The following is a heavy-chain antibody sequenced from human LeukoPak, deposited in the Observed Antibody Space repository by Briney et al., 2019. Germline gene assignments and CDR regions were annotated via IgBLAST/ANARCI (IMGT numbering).Heavy chain of an antibody. J-gene: IGHJ4*02. D-gene: IGHD6-13*01. CDR3: AREGYDDIAAAGDYFDY. CDR2: ISSTSSTI. CDR1: GFTFSSYN. Sequence: HPGGSLRLSCAASGFTFSSYNLNWVRQAPGKGLEWVSYISSTSSTIYYADSVKGRFTVSRDNAKNSLYLQMHNLRDEDTAVYYCAREGYDDIAAAGDYFDYWGQGTLVTVSS. V-gene: IGHV3-48*02.